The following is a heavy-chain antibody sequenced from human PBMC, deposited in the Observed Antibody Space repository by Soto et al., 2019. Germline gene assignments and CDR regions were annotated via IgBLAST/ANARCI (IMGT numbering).Heavy chain of an antibody. CDR2: IYYSGST. CDR3: ASQSKGPIDY. Sequence: SETLSLTCTVSGGSISSSSYYWGWIRQPPGKVLEWIGSIYYSGSTYYNPSLKSRVTISVDTSKNQFSLKLSSVTAADTAVYYCASQSKGPIDYWGQGTLVTVSS. V-gene: IGHV4-39*01. J-gene: IGHJ4*02. CDR1: GGSISSSSYY.